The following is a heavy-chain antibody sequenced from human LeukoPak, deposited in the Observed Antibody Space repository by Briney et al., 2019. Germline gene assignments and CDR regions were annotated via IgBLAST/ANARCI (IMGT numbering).Heavy chain of an antibody. CDR2: IDDGGST. CDR1: GYSISSAYY. J-gene: IGHJ4*02. V-gene: IGHV4-38-2*02. Sequence: SETLSLTCNVSGYSISSAYYWAWIRQSPGKGLEWIGSIDDGGSTSYNPSLRSRVAVSVDTSKNQFSLRLSSVTAADTAVYYCARDLGDGYSSGYFDYWGQGTLVTVSS. D-gene: IGHD5-24*01. CDR3: ARDLGDGYSSGYFDY.